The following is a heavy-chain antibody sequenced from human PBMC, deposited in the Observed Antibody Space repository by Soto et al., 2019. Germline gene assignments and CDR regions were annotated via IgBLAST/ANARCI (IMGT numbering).Heavy chain of an antibody. Sequence: PGGSLRLSCAASGFIFSNYGIHWVRQAPGKGLEWVALIWYDGSNKYYADSVKGRFIVSRDNTNNTVYLQLNSLTADDTAVYYCQREGLVAGSQDFWGKGTPVTV. J-gene: IGHJ1*01. CDR1: GFIFSNYG. V-gene: IGHV3-33*01. D-gene: IGHD6-19*01. CDR2: IWYDGSNK. CDR3: QREGLVAGSQDF.